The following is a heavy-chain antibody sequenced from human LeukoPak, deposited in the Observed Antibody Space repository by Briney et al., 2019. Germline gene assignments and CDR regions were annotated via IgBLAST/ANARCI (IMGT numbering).Heavy chain of an antibody. Sequence: SETLSLTCTVSGGSISSYYWSWIRQPPRKGLEWVWYMYYSGSPNYNPSLKRRVTISVDTSNTQSSLKLSPVPAADTAVYYCARLGSSAFAYWGQGTLVTVSS. J-gene: IGHJ4*02. CDR1: GGSISSYY. CDR2: MYYSGSP. D-gene: IGHD6-13*01. CDR3: ARLGSSAFAY. V-gene: IGHV4-59*08.